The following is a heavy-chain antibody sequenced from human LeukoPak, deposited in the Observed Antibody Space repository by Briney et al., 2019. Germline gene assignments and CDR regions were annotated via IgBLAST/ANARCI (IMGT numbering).Heavy chain of an antibody. J-gene: IGHJ4*02. D-gene: IGHD6-19*01. CDR2: ISYDGSNK. Sequence: GGSLRLSCAASGFTFSSNGIHWVRQAPGKGLEWVAVISYDGSNKYYADSVKGRFTISRDNFKNTLYLQMNGLRVEDTAVYYCAKDGSGLTYYFDYWGQGTLVTVSA. CDR3: AKDGSGLTYYFDY. V-gene: IGHV3-30*18. CDR1: GFTFSSNG.